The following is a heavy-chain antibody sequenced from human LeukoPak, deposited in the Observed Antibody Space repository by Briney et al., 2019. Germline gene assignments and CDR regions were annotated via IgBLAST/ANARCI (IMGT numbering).Heavy chain of an antibody. D-gene: IGHD3-3*01. CDR1: GFTFSSYS. V-gene: IGHV3-21*01. CDR2: ISSSSSYI. CDR3: ASARYYDFWSGYYSFDY. Sequence: GGSLRLSCAASGFTFSSYSMNWVRQAPGKGLEWVSSISSSSSYIYYADSVKGRFTISRDNAENSLYLQMNSLRAEDTAVYYCASARYYDFWSGYYSFDYWGQGTLVTVSS. J-gene: IGHJ4*02.